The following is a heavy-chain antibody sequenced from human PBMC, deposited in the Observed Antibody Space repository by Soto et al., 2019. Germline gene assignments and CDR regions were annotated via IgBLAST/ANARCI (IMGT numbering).Heavy chain of an antibody. CDR3: ARGRGDCSGCCCYPYFFYYDMDF. CDR2: ISSSSSYI. D-gene: IGHD2-15*01. CDR1: GFTFSTYT. V-gene: IGHV3-21*01. Sequence: EVQLVESGGGLVKPGGSLRLSSAASGFTFSTYTMHWVRQAPGKGLEWVSSISSSSSYIYYSDSVKGRFTISRDNAKNSLYLQVNILRAEYSTVYYCARGRGDCSGCCCYPYFFYYDMDFWCQGPTVTVSS. J-gene: IGHJ6*02.